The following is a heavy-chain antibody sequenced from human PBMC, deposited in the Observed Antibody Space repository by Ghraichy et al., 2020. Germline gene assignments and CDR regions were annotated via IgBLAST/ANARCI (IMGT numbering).Heavy chain of an antibody. CDR3: ARARDDYPHYYFDY. Sequence: LRLSCSVSGDSDNGGDHFWTWIRQPPGKGLEWLGYTGSAYSNPSLKGRLTISVDTSNNQFSLNLRSVTAADTAVYFCARARDDYPHYYFDYWGQGVLVTVSS. V-gene: IGHV4-30-4*01. J-gene: IGHJ4*02. D-gene: IGHD5-24*01. CDR2: TGSA. CDR1: GDSDNGGDHF.